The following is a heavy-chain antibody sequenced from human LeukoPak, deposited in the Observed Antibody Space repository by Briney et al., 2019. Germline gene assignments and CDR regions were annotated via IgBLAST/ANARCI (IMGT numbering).Heavy chain of an antibody. Sequence: PGGSLRLSCAASGFTFNNYAMSWVRQAPGKGLEWVAVIWYDGSNKYYADSVKGRFTISRDNSKNTLYLQMNSLRAEDTAVYYCAKDGYSHIPLYFDYWGQGTLVTVSS. V-gene: IGHV3-33*06. CDR3: AKDGYSHIPLYFDY. D-gene: IGHD5-24*01. CDR2: IWYDGSNK. J-gene: IGHJ4*02. CDR1: GFTFNNYA.